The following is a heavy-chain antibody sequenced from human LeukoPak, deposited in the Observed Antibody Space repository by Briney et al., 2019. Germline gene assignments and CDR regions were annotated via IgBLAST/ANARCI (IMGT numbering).Heavy chain of an antibody. V-gene: IGHV1-8*01. CDR2: MNPNSGNT. Sequence: ASVKVSCKASGYTFTSYGINWVRQATGQGLEWMGWMNPNSGNTGYAQKFQGRVTMTRNTSISTAYMELSSLRSEDTAVYYCARAKDYYYYYGMDVWGQGTTVTVSS. J-gene: IGHJ6*02. CDR1: GYTFTSYG. CDR3: ARAKDYYYYYGMDV.